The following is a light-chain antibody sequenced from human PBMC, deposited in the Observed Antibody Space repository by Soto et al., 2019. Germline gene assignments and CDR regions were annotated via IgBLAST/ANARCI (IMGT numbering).Light chain of an antibody. V-gene: IGKV1-39*01. CDR1: QDIKNY. Sequence: DIQVTQSPSSLSASVGDRVTITCRASQDIKNYLNWYQRKPGTAPRLLIYAASNLHSGVPSTFSASGSGTDFALNISSLQADDFGTYYCQQGFSLPWTLRQGTTVDTK. CDR3: QQGFSLPWT. CDR2: AAS. J-gene: IGKJ1*01.